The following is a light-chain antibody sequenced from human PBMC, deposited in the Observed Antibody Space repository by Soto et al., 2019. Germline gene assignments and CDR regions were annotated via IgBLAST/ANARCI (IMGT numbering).Light chain of an antibody. V-gene: IGLV1-47*01. J-gene: IGLJ3*02. CDR3: AAWDDSLSGNWV. CDR2: RNN. CDR1: SFNIGSNY. Sequence: QSVLTQPPSASGTPGQRVTLSCSGSSFNIGSNYVYWYQQLPGTAPKLLIYRNNQRPSGVPDRFSGSKSGTSASLAISGLRSEDEADYYCAAWDDSLSGNWVFGGGTKVTVL.